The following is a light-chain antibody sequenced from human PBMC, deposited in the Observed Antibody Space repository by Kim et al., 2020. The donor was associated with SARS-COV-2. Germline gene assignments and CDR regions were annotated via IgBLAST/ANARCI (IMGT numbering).Light chain of an antibody. CDR3: AAWDGSLNGVV. J-gene: IGLJ2*01. CDR2: SNN. Sequence: ELTQPPSASGTPGQRVTITCSGSSSNIGSNTVNWYQQLPGTAPKLLIYSNNQRPSGVPDRFSGSKSGTSASLAISGLQSEDEADYYCAAWDGSLNGVVFGGGTQLTVL. V-gene: IGLV1-44*01. CDR1: SSNIGSNT.